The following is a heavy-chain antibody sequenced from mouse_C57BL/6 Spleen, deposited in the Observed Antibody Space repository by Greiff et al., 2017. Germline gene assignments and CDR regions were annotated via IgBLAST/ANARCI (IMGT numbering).Heavy chain of an antibody. V-gene: IGHV1-78*01. J-gene: IGHJ2*01. CDR3: ARGGITDFDY. Sequence: VQLQQSDAELVKPGASVKISCKVSGYTFTDHTIHWVKQRPEQGLEWIGYINPRDGSTKYNEKFKGKATLTADKSSHTASMTLNSLTTEDAAVYFCARGGITDFDYWGQGTTLTVSS. CDR2: INPRDGST. D-gene: IGHD1-3*01. CDR1: GYTFTDHT.